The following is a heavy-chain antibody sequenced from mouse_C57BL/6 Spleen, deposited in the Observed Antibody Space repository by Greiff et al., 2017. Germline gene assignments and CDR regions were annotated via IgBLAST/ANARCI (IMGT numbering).Heavy chain of an antibody. CDR2: ILPNSGST. V-gene: IGHV1-64*01. Sequence: QFQLQQPGAELVKPGASVKLSCKASGYTFTSYWMHWVKQRPGQGLEWIGMILPNSGSTNYNEKFKSKATLTVDKSSSTAYMQLSSLTSEDSAVYYCVTTVVDWYFDVWGTGTTVTVSS. CDR1: GYTFTSYW. D-gene: IGHD1-1*01. CDR3: VTTVVDWYFDV. J-gene: IGHJ1*03.